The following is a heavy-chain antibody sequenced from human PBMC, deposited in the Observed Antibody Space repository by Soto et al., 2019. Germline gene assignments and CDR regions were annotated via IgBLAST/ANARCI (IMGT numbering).Heavy chain of an antibody. V-gene: IGHV1-46*01. D-gene: IGHD3-22*01. J-gene: IGHJ3*02. CDR3: ARSSPYYYDSSGYYSGDAFDI. Sequence: ASVKVSCKAIGYSFTSHYMHWVRQAPGQGLEWMGTIYPGGVNIGYAQKFKGRVTMTKNTSISTAYMELSSLRSEDTAVYYCARSSPYYYDSSGYYSGDAFDIWGQGTMVTVS. CDR1: GYSFTSHY. CDR2: IYPGGVNI.